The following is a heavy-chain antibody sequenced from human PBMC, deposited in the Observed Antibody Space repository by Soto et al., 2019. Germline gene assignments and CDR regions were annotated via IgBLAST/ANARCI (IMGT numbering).Heavy chain of an antibody. D-gene: IGHD3-22*01. V-gene: IGHV3-23*01. CDR2: ISGSGGST. CDR1: GFTFSSYA. J-gene: IGHJ1*01. CDR3: AKGSYYYDSSGYPALVAY. Sequence: GGSLRLSCAASGFTFSSYAMSWVRQAPGKGLEWVSAISGSGGSTYYADSVKGRFTISRDNSKNTLYLQMNSLRAEDTAVYYCAKGSYYYDSSGYPALVAYWGQGTLVPGSS.